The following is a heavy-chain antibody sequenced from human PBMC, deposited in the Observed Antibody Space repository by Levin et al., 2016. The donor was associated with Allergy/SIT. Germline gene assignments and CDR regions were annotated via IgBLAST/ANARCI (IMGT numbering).Heavy chain of an antibody. CDR1: GFTLSSHA. V-gene: IGHV3-74*03. Sequence: GESLKISCVVSGFTLSSHAIDWVRQAPGKGLVWVSRIHADGRSTEHADSVRGRFTVSRDNAEKTLYLQMNSLRAEDTGLYYCARSSNHALDVWGRGTTVTVS. CDR2: IHADGRST. CDR3: ARSSNHALDV. D-gene: IGHD1-14*01. J-gene: IGHJ6*02.